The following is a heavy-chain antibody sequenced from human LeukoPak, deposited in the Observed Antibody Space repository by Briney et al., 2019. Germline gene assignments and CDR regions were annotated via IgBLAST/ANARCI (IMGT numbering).Heavy chain of an antibody. J-gene: IGHJ3*02. CDR3: AKDLLPHDCSSTSCYAGRAFDI. V-gene: IGHV3-9*01. Sequence: GGPLRLSCAASGFTFDDYAMHWVRQAPGKGLEWVSGISWNSGSIGYADSVKGRFTISRDNAKNSLYLQMNSLRAEDTALYYCAKDLLPHDCSSTSCYAGRAFDIWGQGTMVTVSS. CDR1: GFTFDDYA. D-gene: IGHD2-2*01. CDR2: ISWNSGSI.